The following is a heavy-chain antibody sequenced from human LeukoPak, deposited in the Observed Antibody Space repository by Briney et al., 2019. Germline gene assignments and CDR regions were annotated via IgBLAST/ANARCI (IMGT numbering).Heavy chain of an antibody. Sequence: GGSLRLSCATSGFTFSSNWMSWVRHVPGRGLDWVANIKPDGSAGYYAASVKGRFTVSRDNAKNSLYLQMNSLRVEDTAVYYCAKDGGLWVSAHWGDSWGRGTLVTVSS. J-gene: IGHJ4*02. V-gene: IGHV3-7*01. CDR3: AKDGGLWVSAHWGDS. D-gene: IGHD7-27*01. CDR2: IKPDGSAG. CDR1: GFTFSSNW.